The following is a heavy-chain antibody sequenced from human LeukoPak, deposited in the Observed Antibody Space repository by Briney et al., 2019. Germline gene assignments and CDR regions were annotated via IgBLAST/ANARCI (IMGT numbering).Heavy chain of an antibody. V-gene: IGHV3-30*03. CDR3: ARDGHATVAVNFDY. CDR2: ISHDEHYN. D-gene: IGHD6-19*01. J-gene: IGHJ4*02. Sequence: PGGSLRLSCVGSGFTFSNFGLHWVRQPPGKGLEWVAVISHDEHYNNYADSVRGRFTISRDNSRNTMYLQMNSLRVEDTAVYYYARDGHATVAVNFDYWGQGTLVTVSS. CDR1: GFTFSNFG.